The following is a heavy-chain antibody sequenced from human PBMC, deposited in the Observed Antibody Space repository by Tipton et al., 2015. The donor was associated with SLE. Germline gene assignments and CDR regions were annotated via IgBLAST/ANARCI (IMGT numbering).Heavy chain of an antibody. D-gene: IGHD5-18*01. J-gene: IGHJ4*02. CDR2: IYYSGST. CDR1: GGSISSHY. CDR3: ARARYSYGPDY. Sequence: LSLTCTVSGGSISSHYWSWIRQPPGKGLEWIGYIYYSGSTNYNPSLKSRVTISVDTSKNQFSLKLSSVTAADTAVYYCARARYSYGPDYWGQGTLVTVSS. V-gene: IGHV4-59*11.